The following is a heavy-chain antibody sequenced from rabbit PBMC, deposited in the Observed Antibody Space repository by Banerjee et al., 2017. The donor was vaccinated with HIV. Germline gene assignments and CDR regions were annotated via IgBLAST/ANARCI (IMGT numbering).Heavy chain of an antibody. J-gene: IGHJ4*01. D-gene: IGHD4-1*01. CDR1: GFDFSSGYD. CDR2: IYTGSGST. CDR3: ARYDTSAWGGDL. Sequence: QEQLEESGGDLVKPEGSLTLTCTASGFDFSSGYDMCWVRQAPGKGLEWIGCIYTGSGSTYYASWAKGRFTISKTSSTTVTLQMTSLTAADTATYFCARYDTSAWGGDLWGPGTLVTVS. V-gene: IGHV1S45*01.